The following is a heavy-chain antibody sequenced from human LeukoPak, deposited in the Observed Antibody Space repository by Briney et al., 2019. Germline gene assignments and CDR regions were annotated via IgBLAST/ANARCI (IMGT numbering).Heavy chain of an antibody. Sequence: PGGSLRLSCAAPGFTFSSYSMNWVRQAPGKGLEWVSSISSSSSYIYYADSVKGRFTISRDNAKNSLYLQMNSLRAEDTAVYYCARESGLGYSYGPSFDYWGQGTLVTVSS. V-gene: IGHV3-21*01. CDR3: ARESGLGYSYGPSFDY. CDR1: GFTFSSYS. CDR2: ISSSSSYI. J-gene: IGHJ4*02. D-gene: IGHD5-18*01.